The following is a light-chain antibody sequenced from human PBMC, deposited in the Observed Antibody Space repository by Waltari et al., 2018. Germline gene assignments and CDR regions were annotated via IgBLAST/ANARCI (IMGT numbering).Light chain of an antibody. CDR3: QQGSVLPLT. CDR2: DTS. CDR1: QSVFNY. J-gene: IGKJ4*01. V-gene: IGKV3-11*01. Sequence: EIVLTQSPATLSLSAGERATLSCRASQSVFNYLAWYQQKPGQAPRLLIYDTSKRATGIPARFRGSGSGTDFPLTISNLEAEDFALYFCQQGSVLPLTFGGGTKVDIK.